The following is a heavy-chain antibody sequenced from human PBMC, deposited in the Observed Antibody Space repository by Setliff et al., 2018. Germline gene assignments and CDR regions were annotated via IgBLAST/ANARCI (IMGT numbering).Heavy chain of an antibody. D-gene: IGHD5-18*01. CDR1: GGSITTGGYY. Sequence: PSETLSLTCTVSGGSITTGGYYWSWIRQHPGEGLEWIGYIYHSGTTYYNPSLESRVRLSVDTSNSQFPLKLSSVTAADRAIYFCARYSSPYYYMDVWGTGIAVTVSS. CDR2: IYHSGTT. J-gene: IGHJ6*03. CDR3: ARYSSPYYYMDV. V-gene: IGHV4-31*03.